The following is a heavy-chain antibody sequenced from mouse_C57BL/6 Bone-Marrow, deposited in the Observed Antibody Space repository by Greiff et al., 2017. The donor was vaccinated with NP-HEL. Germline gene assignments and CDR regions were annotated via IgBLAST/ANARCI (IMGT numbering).Heavy chain of an antibody. D-gene: IGHD2-3*01. Sequence: EVQGVESGGGLVQPGGSLKLSCAASGFTFSDYYMYWVRQTPEKRLEWVAYISNGGGSTYYPDTVKGRFTISRDNAKNTLYLQMSRLKSEDTAMYYCARHEGWGFAYWGQGTLVTVSA. J-gene: IGHJ3*01. CDR2: ISNGGGST. V-gene: IGHV5-12*01. CDR1: GFTFSDYY. CDR3: ARHEGWGFAY.